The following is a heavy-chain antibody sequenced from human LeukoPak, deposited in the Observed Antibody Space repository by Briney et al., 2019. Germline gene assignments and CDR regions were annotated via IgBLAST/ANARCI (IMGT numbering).Heavy chain of an antibody. CDR2: ISAYNGNT. CDR1: GYPFTSYG. J-gene: IGHJ4*02. V-gene: IGHV1-18*01. CDR3: AIERCGFGGRGYYDSSGYSDY. D-gene: IGHD3-22*01. Sequence: ASVKVSCTASGYPFTSYGISWVRQAPGQGLEWMGWISAYNGNTNYAQTLQRRLNMTTDTTTSTAYMQLRSLRSDDTAVYYGAIERCGFGGRGYYDSSGYSDYWGQGTLVTVSS.